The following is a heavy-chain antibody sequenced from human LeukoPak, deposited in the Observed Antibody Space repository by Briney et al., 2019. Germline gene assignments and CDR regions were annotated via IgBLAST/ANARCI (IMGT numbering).Heavy chain of an antibody. J-gene: IGHJ4*02. CDR2: INHSGST. Sequence: SETLSLTCAVYGGSFSGYYWSWIRQPPGKGLEWIGEINHSGSTNYNPSLKSRVTISVDTSKNQFSLKLSSVTAADTAVYYCARSEDDFWSTYYFDYWGQGTLVTVSS. V-gene: IGHV4-34*01. CDR1: GGSFSGYY. D-gene: IGHD3-3*01. CDR3: ARSEDDFWSTYYFDY.